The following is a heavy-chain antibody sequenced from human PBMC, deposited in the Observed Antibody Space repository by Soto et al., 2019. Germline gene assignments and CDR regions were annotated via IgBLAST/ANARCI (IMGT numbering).Heavy chain of an antibody. CDR1: AFTFSSYA. J-gene: IGHJ4*02. D-gene: IGHD2-15*01. V-gene: IGHV3-23*01. Sequence: EVQLLESGGGLVQPGGSLRLSCAASAFTFSSYAMSWVRQAPGKGLEWVSGISGIGGSTYYADSVKGPFTISIDNSKNTLYLQMNSLRAEDTAVYYCARLFDIVVVVGAWYYFDYWGQGTLVTVSS. CDR3: ARLFDIVVVVGAWYYFDY. CDR2: ISGIGGST.